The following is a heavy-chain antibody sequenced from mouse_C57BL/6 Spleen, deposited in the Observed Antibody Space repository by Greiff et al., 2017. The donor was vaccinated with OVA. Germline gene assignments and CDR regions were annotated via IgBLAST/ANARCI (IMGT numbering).Heavy chain of an antibody. Sequence: QVQLKQPGAELVRPGTSVKLSCKASGYTFTSYWMHWVKQRPGQGLEWIGVIDPSDSYTNYNQKFKGKATLTVDTSSSTAYMQLSSLTSEDSAVYYCARRLYSNYDYFDYWGQGTTLTVSS. CDR2: IDPSDSYT. D-gene: IGHD2-5*01. CDR3: ARRLYSNYDYFDY. CDR1: GYTFTSYW. V-gene: IGHV1-59*01. J-gene: IGHJ2*01.